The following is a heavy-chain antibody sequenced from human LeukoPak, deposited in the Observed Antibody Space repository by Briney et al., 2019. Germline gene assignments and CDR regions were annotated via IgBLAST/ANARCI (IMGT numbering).Heavy chain of an antibody. CDR1: GGSISSSSYY. J-gene: IGHJ4*02. D-gene: IGHD6-13*01. CDR2: IYYSGST. Sequence: SETLSLTCTVSGGSISSSSYYWGWIRQPPGNGLEWIGSIYYSGSTYYNPSLKSRVTISVDTSKNQFSLKLSSVTAADSAVYYCARGGVGSSWYGRYFDYWGQGTLVTVSS. V-gene: IGHV4-39*01. CDR3: ARGGVGSSWYGRYFDY.